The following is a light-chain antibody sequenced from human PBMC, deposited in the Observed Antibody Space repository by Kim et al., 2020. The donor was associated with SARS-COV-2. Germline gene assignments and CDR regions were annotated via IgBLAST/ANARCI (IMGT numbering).Light chain of an antibody. J-gene: IGLJ1*01. CDR2: NVS. CDR1: SSDISSYIY. V-gene: IGLV2-14*03. Sequence: GHSSTITCTGTSSDISSYIYVFWYQQHPGKAPILLIYNVSKWPSGISNRFSGSKSGNTASLTISGLQTEDEADYYCTSYTSSSTYVFGTGTKVTVL. CDR3: TSYTSSSTYV.